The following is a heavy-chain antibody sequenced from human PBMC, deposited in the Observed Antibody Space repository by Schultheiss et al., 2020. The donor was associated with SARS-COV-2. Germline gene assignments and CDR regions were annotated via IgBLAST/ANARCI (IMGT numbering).Heavy chain of an antibody. CDR3: ARDRSGGVHLNWFDP. D-gene: IGHD3-16*01. V-gene: IGHV3-15*01. Sequence: GGSLRLSCAASGFTFSSYSMNWVRQAPGKGLEWVGRIKSKTDGGTTDYAAPVKGRFTISRDDSKNTLYLQMNSLRAEDTAVYYCARDRSGGVHLNWFDPWGQGTLVTVSS. J-gene: IGHJ5*02. CDR2: IKSKTDGGTT. CDR1: GFTFSSYS.